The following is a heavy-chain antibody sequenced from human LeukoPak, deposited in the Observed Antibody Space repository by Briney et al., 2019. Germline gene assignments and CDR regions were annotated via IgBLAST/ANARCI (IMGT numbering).Heavy chain of an antibody. J-gene: IGHJ4*02. Sequence: SETLSLTCTVSGGSISSSTYYWGWIRQPPGKGLAWIGSISYTGITYYNPSLKSRVTISVDTSKNQFSLKLSSVTAADTAVYYCARVVAALFDYWGQGTLVTVSS. CDR3: ARVVAALFDY. CDR2: ISYTGIT. V-gene: IGHV4-39*07. CDR1: GGSISSSTYY. D-gene: IGHD2-15*01.